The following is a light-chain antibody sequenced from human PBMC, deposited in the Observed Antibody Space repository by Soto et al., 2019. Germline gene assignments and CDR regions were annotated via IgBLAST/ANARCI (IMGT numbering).Light chain of an antibody. Sequence: ETVLTQSPATLSLSPGERATLSCRASQSIGNLLAWYQQKPGQAPRLLIYGAFNRATGIPARFSGSGSGTDFTLTISSLEPEDFAVYYCQQRSDWRLSFGGGTKVEIQ. CDR2: GAF. CDR1: QSIGNL. V-gene: IGKV3-11*01. CDR3: QQRSDWRLS. J-gene: IGKJ4*01.